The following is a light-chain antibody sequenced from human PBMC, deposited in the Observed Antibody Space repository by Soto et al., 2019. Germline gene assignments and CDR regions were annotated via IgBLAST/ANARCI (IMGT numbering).Light chain of an antibody. V-gene: IGKV1-33*01. Sequence: DIQMTQSPSSLSESVGARVSITCQASQDIRTSLSWFQHKPGRAPKLLIYGASYLETGVPSRFRGSGTGTDFPFTINSLQPEDIATYYCQPYNNLPPFTFGPGTIVEIK. CDR2: GAS. J-gene: IGKJ3*01. CDR1: QDIRTS. CDR3: QPYNNLPPFT.